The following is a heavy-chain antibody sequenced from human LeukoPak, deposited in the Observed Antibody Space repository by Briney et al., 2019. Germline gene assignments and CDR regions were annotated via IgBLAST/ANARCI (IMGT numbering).Heavy chain of an antibody. D-gene: IGHD3-16*01. CDR1: GFTFSDSW. Sequence: GGSLRLSCAASGFTFSDSWMSWVRQAPGKGLEWVANMNQDGSEKDYVDSVKGRFTISRDNARNSLYLQMGSLRAEDTAVYYCATYTHWVAGDVWGQGSTVTVSS. J-gene: IGHJ6*02. CDR2: MNQDGSEK. V-gene: IGHV3-7*01. CDR3: ATYTHWVAGDV.